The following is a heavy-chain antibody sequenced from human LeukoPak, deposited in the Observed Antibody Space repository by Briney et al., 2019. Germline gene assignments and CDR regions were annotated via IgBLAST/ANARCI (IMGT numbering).Heavy chain of an antibody. CDR2: ITNDGNT. V-gene: IGHV3-74*01. CDR3: ASRSRQGYFDY. Sequence: GGSLRLSCAASGITFSTYWMHWVRQAPGKGLVWVSRITNDGNTNYADSVKGRFTISRDNAKNLLYLQMNSLRDEDTAVYYCASRSRQGYFDYWGQGTLVTVSS. J-gene: IGHJ4*02. CDR1: GITFSTYW.